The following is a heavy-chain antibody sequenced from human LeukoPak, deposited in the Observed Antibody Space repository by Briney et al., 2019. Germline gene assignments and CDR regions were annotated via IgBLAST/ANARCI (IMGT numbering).Heavy chain of an antibody. CDR2: INHSGST. CDR1: GGSFSAYY. V-gene: IGHV4-34*01. J-gene: IGHJ6*03. D-gene: IGHD6-13*01. CDR3: ARLSYSSSWYHYYYMDV. Sequence: PSETLSLTCAVYGGSFSAYYWSWIRQPPGKGLEWIGEINHSGSTNYNPSLKSRVVISVDTSKNQLSLNMNSVTAADTAVYYCARLSYSSSWYHYYYMDVWGKGTTVTVSS.